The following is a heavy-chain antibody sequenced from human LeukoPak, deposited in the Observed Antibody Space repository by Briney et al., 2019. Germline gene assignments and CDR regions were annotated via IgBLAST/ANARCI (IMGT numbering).Heavy chain of an antibody. V-gene: IGHV4-34*09. CDR2: INHSGST. D-gene: IGHD5-12*01. CDR3: ARDYGSGYDY. J-gene: IGHJ4*02. CDR1: GGSFSGHY. Sequence: PSETLSLTCAVYGGSFSGHYWSWIRQPPGKGLEWIGEINHSGSTNYNPSLKSRVTISVDTSKNQFSLKLSSVTAADTAVYYCARDYGSGYDYWGQGTLVTVSS.